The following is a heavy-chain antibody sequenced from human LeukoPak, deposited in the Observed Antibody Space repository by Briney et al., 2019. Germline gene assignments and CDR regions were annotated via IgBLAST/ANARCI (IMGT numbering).Heavy chain of an antibody. CDR1: GYTFTGYY. D-gene: IGHD3-10*01. J-gene: IGHJ6*04. V-gene: IGHV1-2*02. Sequence: ASLKVSCKASGYTFTGYYMHWVRQAPGQGLEWVGWINPNSGGTNYAQTFQGRVTMTRDTSISTAYMELSRLTSDDTAMYYCARFRGKEPLDVWGKGTTVAVSS. CDR3: ARFRGKEPLDV. CDR2: INPNSGGT.